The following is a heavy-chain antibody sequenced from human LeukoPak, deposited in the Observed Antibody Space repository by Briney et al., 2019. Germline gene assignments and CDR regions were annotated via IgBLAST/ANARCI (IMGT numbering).Heavy chain of an antibody. Sequence: ASVKVSCKASGHTFTNYDINWVRQATGQGLEWMGWMNPNSGNTGYAQKFQGRVTMTRNTSISTAYMELSSLRSEDTAVYYCARGISRRVDYDILTGYYNTGYYYYYYMDVWGKGTTVTISS. V-gene: IGHV1-8*01. CDR3: ARGISRRVDYDILTGYYNTGYYYYYYMDV. CDR2: MNPNSGNT. CDR1: GHTFTNYD. J-gene: IGHJ6*03. D-gene: IGHD3-9*01.